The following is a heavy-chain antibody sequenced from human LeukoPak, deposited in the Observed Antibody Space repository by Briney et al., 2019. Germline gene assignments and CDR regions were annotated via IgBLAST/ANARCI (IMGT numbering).Heavy chain of an antibody. D-gene: IGHD3-10*01. CDR2: ISSSSSYI. Sequence: PGGSLRLSCAASGFTFSSYSMNWVRQAPGKGLEWVSSISSSSSYIYYADSVKGRFTISRDNAKNSLYLQMNSLRAEDTATYYCARDYYGSGSYSFRWDYWGQGTLVTVSS. CDR1: GFTFSSYS. CDR3: ARDYYGSGSYSFRWDY. V-gene: IGHV3-21*01. J-gene: IGHJ4*02.